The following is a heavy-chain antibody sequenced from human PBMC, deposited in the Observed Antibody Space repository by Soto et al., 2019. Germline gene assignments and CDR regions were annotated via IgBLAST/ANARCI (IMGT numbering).Heavy chain of an antibody. Sequence: EVQLLESGGGLVQPGGSLRLSCAASGFTFSSYAMSWVRQAPGKGLEWVSAISGSGGSTYYADSVKGRFTFSRDNSKNTLYLIMNSLRAEDTAVYYCAKDQAPLGLGGYYYYGMYLWGQGTTVTVSS. CDR2: ISGSGGST. J-gene: IGHJ6*02. CDR1: GFTFSSYA. V-gene: IGHV3-23*01. D-gene: IGHD3-10*01. CDR3: AKDQAPLGLGGYYYYGMYL.